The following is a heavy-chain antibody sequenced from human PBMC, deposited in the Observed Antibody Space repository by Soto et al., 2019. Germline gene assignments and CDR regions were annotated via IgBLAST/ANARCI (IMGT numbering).Heavy chain of an antibody. D-gene: IGHD2-15*01. CDR2: IYYSGST. Sequence: QLQLQESGPGLVKPSETPSLTCTVSGGSISSSSDYWGWIRQPPGKGLEWIGSIYYSGSTYYNPSLKSRVTISVDTSKNQFSLQRSYVTPADTAVYYCARGPPPLIYGRPLALYMDVWGKGTTVTVSS. V-gene: IGHV4-39*01. J-gene: IGHJ6*03. CDR3: ARGPPPLIYGRPLALYMDV. CDR1: GGSISSSSDY.